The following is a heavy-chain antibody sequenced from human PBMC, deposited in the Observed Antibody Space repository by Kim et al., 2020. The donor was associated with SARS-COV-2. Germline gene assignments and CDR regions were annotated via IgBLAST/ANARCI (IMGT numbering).Heavy chain of an antibody. Sequence: GGSLRLSCAASGFTFSDNAMAWVRQAPGKGLEWVSTLSSGGGSAFYASSVKVRFTITSDNFDTILYLQLHSMRADATAVAYCAKPRRGSFDNLGQ. CDR3: AKPRRGSFDN. J-gene: IGHJ4*02. CDR1: GFTFSDNA. V-gene: IGHV3-23*01. CDR2: LSSGGGSA. D-gene: IGHD2-15*01.